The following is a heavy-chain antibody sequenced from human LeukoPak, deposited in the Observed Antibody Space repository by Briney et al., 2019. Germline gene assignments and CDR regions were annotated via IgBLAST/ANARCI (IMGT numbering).Heavy chain of an antibody. Sequence: GGSLRLSCAASGFTVSSNYMSWVRQAPGKGLGGFSVIYSGGSTYYADSMKGRFTISRHNSKNTLYLQMNSLRAEDTAVYYCARDQGYYDSSGYYKSGAFDIWGQGTMVTVSS. CDR1: GFTVSSNY. J-gene: IGHJ3*02. V-gene: IGHV3-53*04. D-gene: IGHD3-22*01. CDR2: IYSGGST. CDR3: ARDQGYYDSSGYYKSGAFDI.